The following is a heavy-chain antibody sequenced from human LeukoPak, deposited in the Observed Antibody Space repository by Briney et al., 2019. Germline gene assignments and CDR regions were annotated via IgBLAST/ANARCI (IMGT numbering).Heavy chain of an antibody. CDR2: IYYSGST. V-gene: IGHV4-61*05. D-gene: IGHD3-16*02. J-gene: IGHJ4*02. CDR3: HSYDYVWGSYRDDY. CDR1: GYSISSGYY. Sequence: SETLSLTCTVSGYSISSGYYWGWIRQPPGKGLEWIGYIYYSGSTNYNPSLKSRVTISVDTSKNQFSLKLSSVTAADTAVYYCHSYDYVWGSYRDDYWGQGTLVTVSS.